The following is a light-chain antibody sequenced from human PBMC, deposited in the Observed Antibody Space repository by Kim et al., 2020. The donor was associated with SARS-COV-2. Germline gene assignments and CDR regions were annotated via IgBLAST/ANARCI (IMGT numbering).Light chain of an antibody. J-gene: IGKJ1*01. CDR1: QNINRW. V-gene: IGKV1-5*03. Sequence: DIQMTQSPSTLSASVGDRVTITCRASQNINRWLAWYQHRPGKAPELLIYKASNLDSGVPSRYSGSGSGTEYTLTISSLQPDDFATYYCQQYISSWTFGQGTKVDIK. CDR3: QQYISSWT. CDR2: KAS.